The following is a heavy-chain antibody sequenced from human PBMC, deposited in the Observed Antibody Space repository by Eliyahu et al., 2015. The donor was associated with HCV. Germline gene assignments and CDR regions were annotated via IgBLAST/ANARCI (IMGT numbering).Heavy chain of an antibody. CDR2: VLPVFGSS. CDR1: XGXFRXXS. CDR3: ATVRASVTHRAEYFQH. J-gene: IGHJ1*01. D-gene: IGHD5/OR15-5a*01. Sequence: QVQLEQSGAEVKKPGSSVKVSCKASXGXFRXXSINWVRQAPGQGLEWMGRVLPVFGSSNXAQKFQGRVSITADESTATAYLELNSLTSDDTAIFYCATVRASVTHRAEYFQHWGQGTLVTVS. V-gene: IGHV1-69*01.